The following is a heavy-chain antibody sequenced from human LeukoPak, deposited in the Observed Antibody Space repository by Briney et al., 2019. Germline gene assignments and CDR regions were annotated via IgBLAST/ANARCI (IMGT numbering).Heavy chain of an antibody. CDR1: GFTVSSNY. CDR2: IYSGGST. D-gene: IGHD3-22*01. Sequence: GGSLRLSCAASGFTVSSNYMSWVRQAPGKGLEWVSVIYSGGSTYYADSVKGRFTISRDNSKNTLYLQMNSLRAEDTAVYYCARDRYYDSSGYYSPFDYWCQGTLVTVSS. J-gene: IGHJ4*02. V-gene: IGHV3-66*02. CDR3: ARDRYYDSSGYYSPFDY.